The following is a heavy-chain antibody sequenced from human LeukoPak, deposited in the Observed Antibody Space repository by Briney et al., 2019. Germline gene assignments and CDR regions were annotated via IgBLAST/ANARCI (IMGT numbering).Heavy chain of an antibody. CDR3: ARDPRVDYAWGSYRRPFDY. D-gene: IGHD3-16*02. CDR1: GFTFSSYG. CDR2: ISSDGSNN. J-gene: IGHJ4*02. Sequence: GGSLRLSCAASGFTFSSYGMHWVRQAPGKGLEWVAVISSDGSNNYYADSVKGRFTISRDNSKNTLYLLMNSLRAEDTAVYYCARDPRVDYAWGSYRRPFDYWGQGTLVTVSS. V-gene: IGHV3-30*19.